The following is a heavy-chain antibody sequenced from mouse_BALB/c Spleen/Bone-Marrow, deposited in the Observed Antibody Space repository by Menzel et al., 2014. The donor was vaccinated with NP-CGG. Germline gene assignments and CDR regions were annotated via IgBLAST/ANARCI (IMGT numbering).Heavy chain of an antibody. CDR1: GFNIKDYY. CDR3: ASYYRYDRYFDV. D-gene: IGHD2-14*01. V-gene: IGHV14-1*02. CDR2: IDPENGNT. Sequence: VQLQQSGAELVRPGALVKLSYKASGFNIKDYYMYWVKQRPEQGLEWIGWIDPENGNTIYDPKFQGKASITVDTSSNTAYLQLSSLTPEDTAVYYCASYYRYDRYFDVWGAGTTVTISS. J-gene: IGHJ1*01.